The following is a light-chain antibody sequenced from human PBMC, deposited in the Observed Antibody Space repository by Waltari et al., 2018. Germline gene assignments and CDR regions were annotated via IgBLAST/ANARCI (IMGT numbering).Light chain of an antibody. CDR3: CSYAGSWV. V-gene: IGLV2-23*01. J-gene: IGLJ3*02. Sequence: QSALTQPASGSGSPGQSITISCPGTSSEVGSYNFVSWYQQHPGKAPKLMIYEGSKRPSGVSNRFSGSKSGNTASLTISGLQAEDEADYYCCSYAGSWVFGGGTKLTVL. CDR2: EGS. CDR1: SSEVGSYNF.